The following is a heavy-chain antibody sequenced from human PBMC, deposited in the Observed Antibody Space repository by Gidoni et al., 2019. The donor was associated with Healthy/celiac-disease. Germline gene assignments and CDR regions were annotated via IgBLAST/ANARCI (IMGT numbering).Heavy chain of an antibody. CDR1: GYTFTSYG. J-gene: IGHJ6*02. CDR2: ISAYNGNT. CDR3: ARDPSIAAAGYYYYYGMDV. D-gene: IGHD6-13*01. Sequence: QVQLVQSGAEVKKPGASVKVSCKASGYTFTSYGISWVRQAPGQGLEWMGWISAYNGNTNNAQKLQGRVTMTTDTSTSTAYMELRSLRSDDTAVYYCARDPSIAAAGYYYYYGMDVWGQGTTVTVSS. V-gene: IGHV1-18*01.